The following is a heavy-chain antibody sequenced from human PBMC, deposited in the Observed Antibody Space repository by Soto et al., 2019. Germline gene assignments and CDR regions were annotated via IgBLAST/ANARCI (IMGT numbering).Heavy chain of an antibody. D-gene: IGHD6-13*01. CDR1: GFTFSSYA. J-gene: IGHJ4*02. V-gene: IGHV3-23*01. Sequence: EVQLLESGGGLVQPGGSLRLSCAASGFTFSSYAMSWVRQAPGKGLEWVSAIRGSGGSTYCADSVKGRFTISRDNSKNTLYLQINILRAEDTALYYCANDRSSWFQGYYWGQGTLVTVSS. CDR3: ANDRSSWFQGYY. CDR2: IRGSGGST.